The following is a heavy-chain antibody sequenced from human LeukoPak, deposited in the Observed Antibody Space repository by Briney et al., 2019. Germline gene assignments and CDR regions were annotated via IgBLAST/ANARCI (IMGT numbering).Heavy chain of an antibody. CDR1: GYTFTGYY. J-gene: IGHJ4*02. CDR3: ARGSSEGPKYYFDY. Sequence: VASVKVSCKASGYTFTGYYMHWVRQAPGQGLEWIGWINPNSGGTNYAQKFQGRVTMTRDTSISTAYMELSRLRSDDTAVYYRARGSSEGPKYYFDYWGQGTLVTVSS. CDR2: INPNSGGT. D-gene: IGHD3-10*01. V-gene: IGHV1-2*02.